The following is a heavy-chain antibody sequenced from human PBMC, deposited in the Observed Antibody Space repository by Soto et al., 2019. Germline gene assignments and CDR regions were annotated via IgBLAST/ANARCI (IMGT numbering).Heavy chain of an antibody. CDR2: ISSSGSTI. V-gene: IGHV3-48*03. CDR3: AADGMAEADYYGMDV. J-gene: IGHJ6*02. D-gene: IGHD6-19*01. Sequence: GGSLRLSCAASGFTFSSYEMNWVRQAPGKGLEWVSYISSSGSTIYYADSVKGRFTISRDNAKNSLYLQMNSLRAEDTAVYYCAADGMAEADYYGMDVWGQGTTVTVSS. CDR1: GFTFSSYE.